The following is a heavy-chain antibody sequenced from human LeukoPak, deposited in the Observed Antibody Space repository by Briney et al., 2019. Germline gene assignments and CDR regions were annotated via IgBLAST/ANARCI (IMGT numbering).Heavy chain of an antibody. V-gene: IGHV3-7*05. D-gene: IGHD3-10*01. CDR2: IRHDGSEK. Sequence: GGSLRLSCAASGFTFSSYWMSWVRQVPGKGLEWVANIRHDGSEKYFVDSVKGRFTISRDNAKNSLYLQMNSLRAEETAVYYCARDGMGVIKAFDIWGQGTTVTVSS. CDR3: ARDGMGVIKAFDI. J-gene: IGHJ3*02. CDR1: GFTFSSYW.